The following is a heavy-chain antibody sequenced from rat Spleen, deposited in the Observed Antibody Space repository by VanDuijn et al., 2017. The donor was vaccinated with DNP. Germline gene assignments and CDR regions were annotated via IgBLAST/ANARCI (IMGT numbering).Heavy chain of an antibody. Sequence: QVQLKESGPGLVQPSQTLSLVCTVSGFSLTSNSIHWVRQPPGKGLEWVGAIWSGGSTDYNSALKSRLSISRDTSKSQVFLEMNSLRPEDTAMYFCARSPQWPWDYAMNAWGQGTSVTVSS. D-gene: IGHD3-3*01. CDR2: IWSGGST. V-gene: IGHV2-1*01. CDR3: ARSPQWPWDYAMNA. CDR1: GFSLTSNS. J-gene: IGHJ4*01.